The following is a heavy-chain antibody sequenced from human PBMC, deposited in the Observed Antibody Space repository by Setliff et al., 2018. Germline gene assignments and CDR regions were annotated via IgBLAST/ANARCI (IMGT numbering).Heavy chain of an antibody. CDR1: DVSISSSSFY. CDR3: ARHFRSSKVQFLEYLTDYYFDS. J-gene: IGHJ4*02. D-gene: IGHD3-3*01. CDR2: IYYSGST. Sequence: SETLSLTCTVSDVSISSSSFYWAWIHQPPGKGLEWIGSIYYSGSTYYNPSLTSRVTISVDTSNNQFSLNLRSVTAADTAIYYCARHFRSSKVQFLEYLTDYYFDSWGQGTLVTVSS. V-gene: IGHV4-39*01.